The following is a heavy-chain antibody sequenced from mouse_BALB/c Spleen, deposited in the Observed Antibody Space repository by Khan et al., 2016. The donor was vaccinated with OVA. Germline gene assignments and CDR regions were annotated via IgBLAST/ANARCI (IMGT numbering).Heavy chain of an antibody. Sequence: EVQLQESGPDLVKPSQSLSLTCTVTGYSITSGYSWHWIRQFPENKLEWMAYIHYSGSTSYNPSLKSRISITRDTSKNQFFLPFNSVTAEDTSAYYCAGGFPTYWGQGTLVTVSA. CDR3: AGGFPTY. V-gene: IGHV3-1*02. CDR2: IHYSGST. CDR1: GYSITSGYS. J-gene: IGHJ3*01.